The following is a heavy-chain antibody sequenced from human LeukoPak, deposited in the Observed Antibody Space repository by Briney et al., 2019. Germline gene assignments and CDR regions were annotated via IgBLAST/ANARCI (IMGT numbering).Heavy chain of an antibody. CDR2: IYYSGST. Sequence: SETLSLTCTVSAGSISSGDYYWSWLRQPLGKGLEWIGYIYYSGSTHYNPSLKSRVTISVDTSKNQLSLKLSSVTAADTAVYYCASSPAYYDILTGYLKPYYFDYWGQGTLVTVSS. V-gene: IGHV4-30-4*08. CDR3: ASSPAYYDILTGYLKPYYFDY. CDR1: AGSISSGDYY. J-gene: IGHJ4*02. D-gene: IGHD3-9*01.